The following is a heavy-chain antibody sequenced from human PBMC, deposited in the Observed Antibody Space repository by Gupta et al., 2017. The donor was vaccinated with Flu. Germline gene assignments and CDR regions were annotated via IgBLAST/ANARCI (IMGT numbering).Heavy chain of an antibody. Sequence: QAQLVQSGSEFKKPGASVKVSCQASGFTVTDYARNWVRQAPGQGPEWMGWVHTTNGNPTYAQGFRGHFVFSWDTSVSATYLQITRLRAADTAMYYCTRGAARTQNAFDIWGQGTMVTVSS. CDR3: TRGAARTQNAFDI. CDR1: GFTVTDYA. V-gene: IGHV7-4-1*02. CDR2: VHTTNGNP. D-gene: IGHD1-14*01. J-gene: IGHJ3*02.